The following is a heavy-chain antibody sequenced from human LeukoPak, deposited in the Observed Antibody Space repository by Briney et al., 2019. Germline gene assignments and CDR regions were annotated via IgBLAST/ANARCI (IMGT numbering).Heavy chain of an antibody. Sequence: SETLSLTCAVYGGSFSGYYWSWIRQPPGKGLEWIGEINHSGSTNYNPSLKSRVTISVDTSKNQFSLKLSSVTAADTAVYYCARARGDSSGWYEYYFDYWGQGTPVTVSS. J-gene: IGHJ4*02. CDR1: GGSFSGYY. CDR2: INHSGST. V-gene: IGHV4-34*01. D-gene: IGHD6-19*01. CDR3: ARARGDSSGWYEYYFDY.